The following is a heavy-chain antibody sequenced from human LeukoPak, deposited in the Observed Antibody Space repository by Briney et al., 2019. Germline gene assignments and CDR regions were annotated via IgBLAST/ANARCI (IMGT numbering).Heavy chain of an antibody. CDR1: GFTFSSYW. V-gene: IGHV3-74*01. CDR3: ARDAYSSSPKPDY. J-gene: IGHJ4*02. Sequence: GGSLRLSCAASGFTFSSYWMHWVRQAPGKGLVWVSRINTDGSSTSYADSVKGRFTIARDNAKNTLYLQMNSLRAEDTAVYYCARDAYSSSPKPDYWGQGTLVTVSS. CDR2: INTDGSST. D-gene: IGHD6-6*01.